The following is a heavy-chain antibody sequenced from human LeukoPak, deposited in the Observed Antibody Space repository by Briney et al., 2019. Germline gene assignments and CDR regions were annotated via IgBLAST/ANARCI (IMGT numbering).Heavy chain of an antibody. CDR3: ARDLAEIDSYYYGSGSPGGVDY. D-gene: IGHD3-10*01. CDR2: INPNSGGA. V-gene: IGHV1-2*02. CDR1: GYTFTGYY. J-gene: IGHJ4*02. Sequence: ASVKVSCKASGYTFTGYYIHWVRQAPGQGLEWMGWINPNSGGANYAQKFQGRVTMTRDTSISTAYMELSRLRSDDTAVYYCARDLAEIDSYYYGSGSPGGVDYWGQGTPVTVSS.